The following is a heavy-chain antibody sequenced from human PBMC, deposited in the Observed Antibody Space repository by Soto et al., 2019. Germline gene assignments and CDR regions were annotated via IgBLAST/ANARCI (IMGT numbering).Heavy chain of an antibody. CDR2: ISYDGTYR. V-gene: IGHV3-30-3*01. J-gene: IGHJ4*02. CDR1: GFTFSNIA. CDR3: ASDRALGATLGAIDF. Sequence: GGSLRLSCAASGFTFSNIAMHWVRQAPGKGLEWVAAISYDGTYRPYADFARGRFTISRDNSQKTLYLQMNSLRPEDTALYYCASDRALGATLGAIDFWGQGTLVTVSS. D-gene: IGHD1-26*01.